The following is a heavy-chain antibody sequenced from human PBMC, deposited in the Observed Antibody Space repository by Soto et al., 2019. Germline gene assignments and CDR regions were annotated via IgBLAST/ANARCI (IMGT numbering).Heavy chain of an antibody. Sequence: SETLSLTCTVSGGSVSSNSYSWGWIRQSPGKGLEWIGTIYSSENTYYNPSLLSRVTISVDTSKNEFSLRLSSVTAADTAVYYCARSDGRYWGQGTLVTVSS. CDR2: IYSSENT. CDR3: ARSDGRY. CDR1: GGSVSSNSYS. J-gene: IGHJ4*02. V-gene: IGHV4-39*01.